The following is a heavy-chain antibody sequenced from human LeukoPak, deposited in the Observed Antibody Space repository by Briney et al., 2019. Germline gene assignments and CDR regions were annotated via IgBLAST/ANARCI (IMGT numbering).Heavy chain of an antibody. CDR3: ATLVSTRYYFDY. J-gene: IGHJ4*02. CDR1: DYSICCGYGYY. Sequence: PSETLSLTCTVSDYSICCGYGYYWGWIRQPPGKGLERIGNIYHSGITYYNHFNSSLKSRVTISIDTSKNQFSLRLTSVTAADTAVYFCATLVSTRYYFDYWGQGTLVTVSS. CDR2: IYHSGIT. D-gene: IGHD5/OR15-5a*01. V-gene: IGHV4-38-2*02.